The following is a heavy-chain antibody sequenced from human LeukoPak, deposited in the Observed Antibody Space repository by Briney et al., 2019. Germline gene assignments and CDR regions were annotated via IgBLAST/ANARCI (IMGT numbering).Heavy chain of an antibody. D-gene: IGHD6-19*01. V-gene: IGHV3-7*01. J-gene: IGHJ4*02. Sequence: GGSLRLSCAASGFTFSSYWMSWVRQAPGKGLEWVANIKQDGSEKYYVDSVKGRFTISRDNAKNSLYLQMNSLRAEDTAVYYCASWGIRWLGTLGYWGQGTLVTVSS. CDR2: IKQDGSEK. CDR3: ASWGIRWLGTLGY. CDR1: GFTFSSYW.